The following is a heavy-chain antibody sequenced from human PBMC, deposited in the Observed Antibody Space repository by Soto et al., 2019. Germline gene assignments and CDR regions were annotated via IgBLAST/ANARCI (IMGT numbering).Heavy chain of an antibody. CDR3: ARVLVGYFDY. Sequence: SVNVSLKASLYTFTSYAMHWVRQGPGQRLEWMGWINAGNGKTKYSHKFQGRVNITKDTSASIGYMEMSSLRSEDTAVYYCARVLVGYFDYWGQGTLVTVSS. D-gene: IGHD6-13*01. CDR1: LYTFTSYA. J-gene: IGHJ4*02. V-gene: IGHV1-3*01. CDR2: INAGNGKT.